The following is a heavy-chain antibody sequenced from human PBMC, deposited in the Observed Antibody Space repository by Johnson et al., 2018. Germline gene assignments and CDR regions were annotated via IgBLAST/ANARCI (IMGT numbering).Heavy chain of an antibody. J-gene: IGHJ4*03. D-gene: IGHD2-21*02. V-gene: IGHV3-23*01. CDR2: ISGSGAGT. CDR1: GFTFSSYA. Sequence: VQLQESGGGLVQPGGSLRLSCAASGFTFSSYAMTWVRQAPGKGLEWVSTISGSGAGTYYADSVKGRFTISRDNSKNTLYLQMNSLRAEDTAVYYCAKAPIMSCGGGDCYSNYWGQGTLVTVSS. CDR3: AKAPIMSCGGGDCYSNY.